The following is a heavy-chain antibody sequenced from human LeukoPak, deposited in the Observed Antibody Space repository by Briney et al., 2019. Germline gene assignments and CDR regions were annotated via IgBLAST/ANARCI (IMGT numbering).Heavy chain of an antibody. V-gene: IGHV3-23*01. CDR1: GFTFNRNA. D-gene: IGHD6-19*01. CDR2: IGGSGDKT. Sequence: GGSLRLSCAASGFTFNRNAISWVRQAPGRGLEWVSTIGGSGDKTFYADSVKGRFTISRDNYKNMLHLQMSSLTGEDTALYYCVRRGDASSGWGDHDYWGQGALVTVSS. J-gene: IGHJ4*02. CDR3: VRRGDASSGWGDHDY.